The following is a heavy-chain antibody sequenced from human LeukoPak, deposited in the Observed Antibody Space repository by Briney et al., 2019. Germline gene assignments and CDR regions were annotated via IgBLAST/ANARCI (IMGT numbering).Heavy chain of an antibody. Sequence: PSETLSLTCDVSGGTFSAYYWSWIRQPPGKGLEWIGEINYSGNTNYNPSLTSRVTISVDTSKRQFYLNMTSVTAADTAVYYCARDPSHCSGGSCYSQFDYWGQGTLVTVSS. D-gene: IGHD2-15*01. CDR1: GGTFSAYY. J-gene: IGHJ4*02. CDR2: INYSGNT. CDR3: ARDPSHCSGGSCYSQFDY. V-gene: IGHV4-34*01.